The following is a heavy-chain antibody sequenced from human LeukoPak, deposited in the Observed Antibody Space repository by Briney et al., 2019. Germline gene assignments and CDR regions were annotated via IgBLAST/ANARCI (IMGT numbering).Heavy chain of an antibody. CDR1: GGSISSSSYY. CDR3: ASGYYDILTGPNDAFDI. CDR2: IYYSGST. J-gene: IGHJ3*02. V-gene: IGHV4-39*01. D-gene: IGHD3-9*01. Sequence: PSETLSLTCTVSGGSISSSSYYWGWIRQPPGKGLEWIGSIYYSGSTYYNPSLKSRVTISVDTSKNQFSLKLSSVTAADTAVYYCASGYYDILTGPNDAFDIWGQGTMVTVSS.